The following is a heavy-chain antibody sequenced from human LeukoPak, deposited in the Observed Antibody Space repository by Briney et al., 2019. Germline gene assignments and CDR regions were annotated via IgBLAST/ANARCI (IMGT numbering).Heavy chain of an antibody. J-gene: IGHJ4*02. V-gene: IGHV1-46*01. D-gene: IGHD3-3*01. CDR2: ISPTGDSI. CDR3: ATSFWSGLSFGY. Sequence: ASVKISCKASGYTFANYYIHWVRQAPGQGLEWMGKISPTGDSISYAQRFRDRVTMTTDTSTITVYMELSNLRSEDTSVYYCATSFWSGLSFGYWGQGTLVTVSS. CDR1: GYTFANYY.